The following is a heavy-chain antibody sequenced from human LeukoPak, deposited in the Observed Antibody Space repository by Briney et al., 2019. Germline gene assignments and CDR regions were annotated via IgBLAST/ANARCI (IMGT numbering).Heavy chain of an antibody. CDR3: ARDSTDSSGYYHYYYYGMDV. D-gene: IGHD3-22*01. Sequence: SVKVSCKASGGTFSSYAISWVRQAPGQGLEWMGRIIPILGIANYAQKFQGRVTITADKSTSTAYMELSSLRSEDTAVYYCARDSTDSSGYYHYYYYGMDVWGQGTTVTVSS. CDR1: GGTFSSYA. J-gene: IGHJ6*02. CDR2: IIPILGIA. V-gene: IGHV1-69*04.